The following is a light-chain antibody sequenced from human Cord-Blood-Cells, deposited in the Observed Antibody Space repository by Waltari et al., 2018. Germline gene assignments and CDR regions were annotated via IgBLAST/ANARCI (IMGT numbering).Light chain of an antibody. Sequence: QTVVTQEPSLTVSPGGTVTLTCASSTGAVTSGYYPNWFQQKPGQAPRALIYSTSNQHPCTPSRFSGSLLGGKAALTLSGVHPEDEAEYYCLLYYGGPWVFGGGTKLTVL. J-gene: IGLJ3*02. V-gene: IGLV7-43*01. CDR2: STS. CDR3: LLYYGGPWV. CDR1: TGAVTSGYY.